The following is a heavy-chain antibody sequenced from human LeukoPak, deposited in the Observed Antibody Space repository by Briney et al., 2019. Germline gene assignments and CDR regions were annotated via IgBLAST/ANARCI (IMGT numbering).Heavy chain of an antibody. CDR1: GFTFSSFA. Sequence: QPGGSLRLSCATSGFTFSSFAMSWVRQAPGKGLEWVSSISSSSSTIYYADSVKGRFTISRDNAKNSLYLQMNSLRAEDTAVYYCARDHRQFAFDYWGQGTLVTVSS. J-gene: IGHJ4*02. CDR2: ISSSSSTI. V-gene: IGHV3-48*01. CDR3: ARDHRQFAFDY. D-gene: IGHD1-14*01.